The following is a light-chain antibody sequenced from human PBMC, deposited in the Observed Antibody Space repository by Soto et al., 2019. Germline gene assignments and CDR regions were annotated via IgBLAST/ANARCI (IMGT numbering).Light chain of an antibody. CDR2: NNN. Sequence: QSVLTQPPSASGTPGQRVTISCSGSRSNIGNNAVSWYQQLPGTAPKLLIYNNNQRPSGVRDRFSGSKSGTSASLAISGLQSEDEADYYCAAWDDSLNARGVFGGGTKRTVL. V-gene: IGLV1-44*01. J-gene: IGLJ3*02. CDR3: AAWDDSLNARGV. CDR1: RSNIGNNA.